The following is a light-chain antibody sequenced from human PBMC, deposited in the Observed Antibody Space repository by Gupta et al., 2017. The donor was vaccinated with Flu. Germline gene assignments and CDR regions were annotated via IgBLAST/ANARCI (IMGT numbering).Light chain of an antibody. Sequence: QSVFTQQPSVSAAQGQKVTISCSGSSSNIGNNFVSWYQQLQGTAPKLLIYENNKRPSGIPNRFSGSNSGTSATLCITELQTGDEADYYCGAWDSSLSAWVFGGGTKLTVL. CDR3: GAWDSSLSAWV. CDR1: SSNIGNNF. CDR2: ENN. J-gene: IGLJ3*02. V-gene: IGLV1-51*02.